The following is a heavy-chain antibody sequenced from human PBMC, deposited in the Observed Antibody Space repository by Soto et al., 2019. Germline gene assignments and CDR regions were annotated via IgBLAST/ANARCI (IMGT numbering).Heavy chain of an antibody. CDR2: VHYSGSI. CDR3: ARGLITGSHYSGGWYHFDS. D-gene: IGHD6-19*01. CDR1: GDSIINGINY. Sequence: SETLSLTCSVSGDSIINGINYWTWIRQHPGKGLEWIGHVHYSGSIYYNPSLRSRVSMSVDTSKNQVSLELSSVAAADTAVYYCARGLITGSHYSGGWYHFDSWGQGTQVTVSS. J-gene: IGHJ4*02. V-gene: IGHV4-31*03.